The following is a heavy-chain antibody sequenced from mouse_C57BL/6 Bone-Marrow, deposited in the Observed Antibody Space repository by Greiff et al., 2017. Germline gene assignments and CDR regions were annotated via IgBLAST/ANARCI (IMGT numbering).Heavy chain of an antibody. CDR2: IYPGSGST. J-gene: IGHJ3*01. V-gene: IGHV1-55*01. CDR1: GYTFTSYW. D-gene: IGHD1-1*01. Sequence: VQLQQPGAELVKPGASVKMSCKASGYTFTSYWITWVKQRPGQGLEWIGDIYPGSGSTTYNEKFKSKATLTVDTSSSTAYMQLSSLTSEDSAVYYCARSRYYGSPSWFAYWGQGTLVTVSA. CDR3: ARSRYYGSPSWFAY.